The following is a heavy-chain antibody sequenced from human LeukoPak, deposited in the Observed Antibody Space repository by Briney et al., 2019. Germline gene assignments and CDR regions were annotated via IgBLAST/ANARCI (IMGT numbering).Heavy chain of an antibody. V-gene: IGHV4-59*01. J-gene: IGHJ4*02. CDR3: ARDPSPSIAAAVPTWNFDY. CDR2: IYYSGST. Sequence: SETLSLTCTVSGGSISGYYWSWIRQPPGKGLEWIGYIYYSGSTNYNPSLKSRVTISVDMSKNQFSLKLNSMTAADTAVYYCARDPSPSIAAAVPTWNFDYWGQGTLVTVSS. D-gene: IGHD6-13*01. CDR1: GGSISGYY.